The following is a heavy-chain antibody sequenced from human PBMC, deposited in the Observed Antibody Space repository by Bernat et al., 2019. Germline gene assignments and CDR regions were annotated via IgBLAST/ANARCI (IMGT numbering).Heavy chain of an antibody. D-gene: IGHD1-26*01. CDR2: MSYDENEK. V-gene: IGHV3-30*03. CDR3: ARAGDQLGPTSSYYGMDV. Sequence: QVQLVESGGGVVQPGGSLRLSCAASGFTLSSYGMHWVRQAPGKGLEWVAVMSYDENEKYYTDSVKGRFTISRDNSKNTLYLQMNSLRAEDTAVYYCARAGDQLGPTSSYYGMDVWGQGTTVTVSS. CDR1: GFTLSSYG. J-gene: IGHJ6*02.